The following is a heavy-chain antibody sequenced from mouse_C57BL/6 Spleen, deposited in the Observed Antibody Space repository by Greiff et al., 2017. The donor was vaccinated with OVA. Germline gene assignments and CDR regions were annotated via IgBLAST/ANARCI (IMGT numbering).Heavy chain of an antibody. V-gene: IGHV1-80*01. J-gene: IGHJ4*01. CDR2: IYPGDGDT. CDR1: GYAFSSYW. CDR3: ARLADRLDDYEDYYAMDY. D-gene: IGHD2-4*01. Sequence: QVHVKQSGAELVKPGASVKISCKASGYAFSSYWMNWVKQRPGKGLEWIGQIYPGDGDTNYNGKFKGKATLTADKSSSTAYMQLSSLTSEDSAVYFCARLADRLDDYEDYYAMDYWGQGTSVTVSS.